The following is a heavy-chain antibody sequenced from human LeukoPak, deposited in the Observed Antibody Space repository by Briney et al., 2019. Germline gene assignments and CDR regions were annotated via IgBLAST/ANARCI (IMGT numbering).Heavy chain of an antibody. Sequence: ASVKVSCKASGYTFTSYDINWVRQATGQGLEWMGWMNPNSGNTGYAQKFQGRVTMTRNTSISTAYMELSSLRSEDTAVYYCARAPLGYCSSTSCRSRGAYNWFDPWGQGTLVTVSS. V-gene: IGHV1-8*01. J-gene: IGHJ5*02. D-gene: IGHD2-2*01. CDR1: GYTFTSYD. CDR3: ARAPLGYCSSTSCRSRGAYNWFDP. CDR2: MNPNSGNT.